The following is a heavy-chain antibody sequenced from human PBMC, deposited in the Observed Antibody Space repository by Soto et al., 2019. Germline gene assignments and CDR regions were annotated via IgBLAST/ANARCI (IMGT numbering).Heavy chain of an antibody. V-gene: IGHV4-34*01. J-gene: IGHJ5*02. Sequence: PSETLSLTCAVYGGSFSGYYWSWIRQPPGKGLEWIGEINHSGSTNYNPSLKSRVTISVDTSKNQFSLKLSSVTAADTAVYYCERAIWSLVFDWLDPRGKGTLVTVSS. CDR2: INHSGST. D-gene: IGHD3-3*01. CDR3: ERAIWSLVFDWLDP. CDR1: GGSFSGYY.